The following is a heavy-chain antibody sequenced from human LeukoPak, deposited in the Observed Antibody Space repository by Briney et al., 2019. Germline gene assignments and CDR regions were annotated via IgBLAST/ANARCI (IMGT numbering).Heavy chain of an antibody. V-gene: IGHV1-2*02. J-gene: IGHJ4*02. D-gene: IGHD4-11*01. CDR1: GYTFTDYY. CDR3: ARVHLRVTDY. Sequence: ASVKVSCKASGYTFTDYYMHWVRQAPGQGLEWMGWINADSGDTKFAQKFQGRVTMTRDTSISTAYMELSGLRSDDTAVYYCARVHLRVTDYWGQGTLVTVSS. CDR2: INADSGDT.